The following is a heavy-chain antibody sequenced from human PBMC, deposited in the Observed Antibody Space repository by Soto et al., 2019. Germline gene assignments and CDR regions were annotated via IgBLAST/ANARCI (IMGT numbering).Heavy chain of an antibody. CDR1: GGSISSGGYY. J-gene: IGHJ4*02. D-gene: IGHD5-18*01. CDR2: IYYSGST. CDR3: ARGPRMATAVDY. V-gene: IGHV4-31*03. Sequence: QVQLQESGPGLVKPSQTLSLTCTVSGGSISSGGYYWSWIRQHPGKGLEWIGYIYYSGSTYYNPSRKSRVTISVDTSKNQFSLKLSSVTAADTAVYSCARGPRMATAVDYWGQGTLVTVSS.